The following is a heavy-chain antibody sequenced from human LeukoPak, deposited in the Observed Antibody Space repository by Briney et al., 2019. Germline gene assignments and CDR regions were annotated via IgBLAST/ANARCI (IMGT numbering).Heavy chain of an antibody. CDR2: IRYDGSNK. D-gene: IGHD6-19*01. CDR1: GFTFSSYV. V-gene: IGHV3-30*02. J-gene: IGHJ4*02. CDR3: AKESSSGWYGVSPDY. Sequence: TGGSLRLSCAASGFTFSSYVMHWVRQAPGKGLEWVAFIRYDGSNKYYADSVKGRFTISRDNSKNTLYLQMNSLRAEDTAVYYCAKESSSGWYGVSPDYWGQGTLVTVSS.